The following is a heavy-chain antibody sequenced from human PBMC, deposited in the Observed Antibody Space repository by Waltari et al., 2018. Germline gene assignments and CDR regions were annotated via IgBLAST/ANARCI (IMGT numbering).Heavy chain of an antibody. J-gene: IGHJ6*02. V-gene: IGHV3-53*01. CDR2: NYSGGST. Sequence: EVQLVESGGGLIQPGGSLRLSCAASGFTVSSNYMSWVRQAPGKGLEWVTVNYSGGSTYYADSVKGRFTISRDNSKNTLYLQMNSLRAEDTAVYYCARARYTVVTPYYYGMDVWGQGTTVTVSS. CDR3: ARARYTVVTPYYYGMDV. D-gene: IGHD2-15*01. CDR1: GFTVSSNY.